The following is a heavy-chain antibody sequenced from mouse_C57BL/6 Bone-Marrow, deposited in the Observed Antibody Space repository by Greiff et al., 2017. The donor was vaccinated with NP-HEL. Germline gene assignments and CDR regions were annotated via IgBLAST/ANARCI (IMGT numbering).Heavy chain of an antibody. CDR2: IHPNSGST. CDR1: GYTFTSYW. D-gene: IGHD4-1*01. J-gene: IGHJ3*01. CDR3: AGWLTGTLAY. Sequence: QVQLKQPGAELVKPGASVKLSCKASGYTFTSYWMHWVKQRPGQGLEWIGMIHPNSGSTNYNEKFKSKATLTVDKSSSTAYMQLSSLTSEDSAVYYCAGWLTGTLAYWGQGTLVTVSA. V-gene: IGHV1-64*01.